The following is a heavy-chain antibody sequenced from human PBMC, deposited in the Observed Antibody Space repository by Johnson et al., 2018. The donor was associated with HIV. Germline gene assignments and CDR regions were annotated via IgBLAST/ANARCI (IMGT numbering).Heavy chain of an antibody. J-gene: IGHJ3*02. CDR3: AKDMGYSSGLGNTAFDI. CDR2: ISWNSGTI. V-gene: IGHV3-9*01. CDR1: GFTFSSYG. D-gene: IGHD6-19*01. Sequence: VQLVESGGSVVRPGGSLRLSCAASGFTFSSYGMHWVRQAPGKGLEWVSTISWNSGTIGYADSVKGRFTISRDNAKNSLYLQMNSLRAEDTALYYFAKDMGYSSGLGNTAFDIWGLGTMVTVSS.